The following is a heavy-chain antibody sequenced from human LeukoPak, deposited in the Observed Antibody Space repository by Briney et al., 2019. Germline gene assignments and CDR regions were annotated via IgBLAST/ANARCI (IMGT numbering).Heavy chain of an antibody. V-gene: IGHV4-4*09. D-gene: IGHD3-22*01. CDR3: AATTIHYDSSGLDF. Sequence: SETLSLTCTVSGDSISSYYWSWIRQPPGKGLEWIGYIYTSGSTNYNPSLKSRVTISIDTSKNQFSLKLSSVTAADTAVYYCAATTIHYDSSGLDFWGLGTPVTVSS. CDR2: IYTSGST. CDR1: GDSISSYY. J-gene: IGHJ4*02.